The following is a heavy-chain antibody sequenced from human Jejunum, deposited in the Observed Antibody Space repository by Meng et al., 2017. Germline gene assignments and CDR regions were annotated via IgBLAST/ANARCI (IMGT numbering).Heavy chain of an antibody. D-gene: IGHD6-19*01. CDR1: GGSSSSTNG. CDR3: ARRGGAYSTGHFPHFDD. CDR2: VFHTGSS. V-gene: IGHV4-4*01. Sequence: QESGPVRVGLAGHHACSWGVSGGSSSSTNGWGWVRQPPGKGQEWIGDVFHTGSSNYSPALRSRVTISVDKSKNQFSLDRSSVTAADTAVYFCARRGGAYSTGHFPHFDDWGQGTLAPSPQ. J-gene: IGHJ4*02.